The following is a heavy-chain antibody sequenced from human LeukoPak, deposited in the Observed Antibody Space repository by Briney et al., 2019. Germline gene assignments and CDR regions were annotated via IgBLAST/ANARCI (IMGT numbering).Heavy chain of an antibody. D-gene: IGHD6-13*01. V-gene: IGHV2-5*08. CDR1: GGSISSYYW. CDR3: AHLIAAADAEYFQH. J-gene: IGHJ1*01. Sequence: TPSLTCTVSGGSISSYYWSWIRQPPGKALEWLALIYWDDDKRYSPSLKSRLTITKDTSKNQVVLTMTNMNPVDTATYYCAHLIAAADAEYFQHWGQGTLVTVSS. CDR2: IYWDDDK.